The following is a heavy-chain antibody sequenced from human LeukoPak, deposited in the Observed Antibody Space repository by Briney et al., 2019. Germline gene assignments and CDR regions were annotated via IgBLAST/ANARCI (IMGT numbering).Heavy chain of an antibody. CDR1: GFSFSNYA. J-gene: IGHJ6*02. Sequence: QPGGSLRLSCVSSGFSFSNYAMSWVRQAPGKGLEWVSAISKSGDHTYYAASAKGRFTIYRDNSKNTQYLQMNSLRAEDTAVYYCATSWGPDTSAFRWGRDGMDVWGQGTTVIVS. V-gene: IGHV3-23*01. CDR3: ATSWGPDTSAFRWGRDGMDV. CDR2: ISKSGDHT. D-gene: IGHD3-16*01.